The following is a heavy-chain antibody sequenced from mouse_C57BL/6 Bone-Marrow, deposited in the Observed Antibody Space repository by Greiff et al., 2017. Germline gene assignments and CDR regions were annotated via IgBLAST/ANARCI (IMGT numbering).Heavy chain of an antibody. J-gene: IGHJ3*01. Sequence: EVQLMESGGGLVKPGGSLKLSCAASGFTFSSYAMSWVRQTPEKRLEWVATISDGGSYTYYPDNLKGRFTISRDNAKNNLYLQMSHLKSEDTAMYYCARALFAYWGRGTLVTVSA. CDR2: ISDGGSYT. CDR3: ARALFAY. CDR1: GFTFSSYA. V-gene: IGHV5-4*01.